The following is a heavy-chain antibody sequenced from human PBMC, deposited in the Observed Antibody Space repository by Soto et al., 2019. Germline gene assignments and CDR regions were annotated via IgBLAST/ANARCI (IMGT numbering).Heavy chain of an antibody. CDR1: GGSISSYY. V-gene: IGHV4-59*08. Sequence: SETLSLTCTVSGGSISSYYWSWIRQPPGKGLEWIGYIYYSGSTNYNPSLKGRVTISVDTSKNQFSLKLSSVTAADTAVYYFARQTMVRGVSYNYYYYYMDVWAKGPRSPSP. CDR3: ARQTMVRGVSYNYYYYYMDV. J-gene: IGHJ6*03. CDR2: IYYSGST. D-gene: IGHD3-10*01.